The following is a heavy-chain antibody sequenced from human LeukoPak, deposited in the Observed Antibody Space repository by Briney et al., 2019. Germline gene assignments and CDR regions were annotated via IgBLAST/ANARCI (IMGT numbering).Heavy chain of an antibody. J-gene: IGHJ6*03. Sequence: ASVNVSRKASGGTFSSYAISWVRQAPGQGLEGMGGIIPIFGTANYAQKFQGRVTITTDESTSTAYMELSSLRSEDTAVYYCARGLEKEYSSSSGHPMGGPGYYYYYMDVWGKGTTVTVSS. V-gene: IGHV1-69*05. D-gene: IGHD6-6*01. CDR2: IIPIFGTA. CDR3: ARGLEKEYSSSSGHPMGGPGYYYYYMDV. CDR1: GGTFSSYA.